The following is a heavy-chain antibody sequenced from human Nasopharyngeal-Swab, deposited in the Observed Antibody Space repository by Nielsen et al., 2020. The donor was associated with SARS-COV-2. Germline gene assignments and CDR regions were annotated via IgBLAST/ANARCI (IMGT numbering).Heavy chain of an antibody. CDR1: GGSISSGGYY. V-gene: IGHV4-31*03. D-gene: IGHD3-22*01. J-gene: IGHJ3*02. CDR3: ARAMIVVVINAFDI. CDR2: IYYSGST. Sequence: SETLSLTCTVSGGSISSGGYYWSWIRQHPGKGLEWIGYIYYSGSTYYNPSLKSRVTISVDTSKNQFFLKLSSVTAADTAVYYCARAMIVVVINAFDIWGQGTMVTVSS.